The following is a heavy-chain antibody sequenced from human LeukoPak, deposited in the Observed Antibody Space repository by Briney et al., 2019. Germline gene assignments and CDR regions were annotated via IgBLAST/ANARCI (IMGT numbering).Heavy chain of an antibody. CDR1: GGSISSGGYY. Sequence: SETLSLTCTVSGGSISSGGYYWSWIRQHPGKGLEWIGYIYYSGSTYYNPSLKSRVTISVDTSKNQFSLKLSSATAADTAVYYCATRYSSSSIHPVRFDYWGQGTLVTVSS. CDR3: ATRYSSSSIHPVRFDY. V-gene: IGHV4-31*03. CDR2: IYYSGST. J-gene: IGHJ4*02. D-gene: IGHD6-6*01.